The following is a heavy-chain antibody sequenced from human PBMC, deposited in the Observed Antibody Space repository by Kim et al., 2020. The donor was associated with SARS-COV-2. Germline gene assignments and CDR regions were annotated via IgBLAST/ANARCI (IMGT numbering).Heavy chain of an antibody. CDR1: GGSISSGGYY. Sequence: SETLSLTCTVSGGSISSGGYYWSWIRQHPGKGLEWIGYIYYSGSTYYNPSLKSRVTISVDTSKNQFSLKLSSVTAADTAVYYCARDRGYCGGDCYSTVYYYYYGMDVWGQGTTVTVSS. CDR2: IYYSGST. V-gene: IGHV4-31*03. CDR3: ARDRGYCGGDCYSTVYYYYYGMDV. J-gene: IGHJ6*02. D-gene: IGHD2-21*02.